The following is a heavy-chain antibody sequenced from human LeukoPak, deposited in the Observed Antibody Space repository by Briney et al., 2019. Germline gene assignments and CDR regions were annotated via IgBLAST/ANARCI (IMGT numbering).Heavy chain of an antibody. D-gene: IGHD3-10*01. J-gene: IGHJ4*02. CDR3: ARGGSGTYLSHLRFDY. V-gene: IGHV4-59*01. CDR2: IYYSGST. Sequence: SETLSLTCTVSGGSISSYYRSWIRQPPGKGLERIGYIYYSGSTNYNPSLKSRVTISVDTSKNQISLKLSSVTAADTAVYYCARGGSGTYLSHLRFDYWGQGTLVTVSS. CDR1: GGSISSYY.